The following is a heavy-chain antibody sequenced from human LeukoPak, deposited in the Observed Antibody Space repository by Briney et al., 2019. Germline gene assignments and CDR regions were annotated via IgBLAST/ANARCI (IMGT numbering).Heavy chain of an antibody. V-gene: IGHV3-23*01. D-gene: IGHD3-3*01. J-gene: IGHJ4*02. Sequence: GGSLRLSCAASGFIFSSYAMSWVRQAPGKGLEWVSAISGSGGSTYYADSVKGRFTISRDNSKNTLYLQMNSLRDEDTAVYYCAKGLFVTYYFDYWGQGTLVTVSS. CDR2: ISGSGGST. CDR1: GFIFSSYA. CDR3: AKGLFVTYYFDY.